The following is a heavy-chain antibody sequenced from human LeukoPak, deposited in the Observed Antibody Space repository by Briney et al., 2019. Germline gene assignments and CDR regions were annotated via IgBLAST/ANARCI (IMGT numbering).Heavy chain of an antibody. Sequence: GGSLRLSCAASGFTFSSYGMHWVRQAPGKGLERVAVIWYDGSNKYYADSVKGRFTISRDNSKNTLYLQMNSLRAEDTAVYYCARDAPKYSSGWCLGYWGQGTLVTVSS. CDR3: ARDAPKYSSGWCLGY. CDR2: IWYDGSNK. V-gene: IGHV3-33*01. D-gene: IGHD6-19*01. J-gene: IGHJ4*02. CDR1: GFTFSSYG.